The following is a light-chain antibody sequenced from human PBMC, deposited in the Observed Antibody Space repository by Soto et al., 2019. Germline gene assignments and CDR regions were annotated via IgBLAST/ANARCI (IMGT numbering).Light chain of an antibody. CDR2: EVS. V-gene: IGLV2-14*01. J-gene: IGLJ2*01. Sequence: QSVLTQPASVSGSPGQSITISCTGTSSDVGGYNYVSWYQQHPGKTPKLMIYEVSNRPSGVSHRFSGSKSGNTASLTISGLQTEDEADYYCSSFSSITREVFGGGTKLTV. CDR3: SSFSSITREV. CDR1: SSDVGGYNY.